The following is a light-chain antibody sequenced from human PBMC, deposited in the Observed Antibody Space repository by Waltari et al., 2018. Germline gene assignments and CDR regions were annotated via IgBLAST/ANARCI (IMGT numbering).Light chain of an antibody. CDR1: QSVGSTY. CDR3: QQHSSTPVT. J-gene: IGKJ4*01. V-gene: IGKV3-20*01. Sequence: EIVLTQSPGTLSLSPGDRATLSCRASQSVGSTYLAWYQQKPGQAPRLLNYVASSRATGIPDRFSGSGSGTDFTLTISRLEPEDFAVYYCQQHSSTPVTFGGGTKVEIK. CDR2: VAS.